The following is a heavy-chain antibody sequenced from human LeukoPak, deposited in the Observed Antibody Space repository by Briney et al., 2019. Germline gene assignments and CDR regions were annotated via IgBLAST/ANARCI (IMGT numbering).Heavy chain of an antibody. CDR3: ARGAPNDYSNYYPDF. CDR1: GYTFTTYG. Sequence: ASVNVSCKASGYTFTTYGITSGGRAPGQRGEWMGWISAYNGNTNYAQKLQGRVPMTTDTSTSTAYMALRSLRSDDTAVYYCARGAPNDYSNYYPDFWGQGTLVTVSS. V-gene: IGHV1-18*01. J-gene: IGHJ4*02. CDR2: ISAYNGNT. D-gene: IGHD4-11*01.